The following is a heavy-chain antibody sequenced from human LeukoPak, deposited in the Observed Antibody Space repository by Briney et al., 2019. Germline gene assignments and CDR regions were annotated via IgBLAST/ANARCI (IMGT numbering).Heavy chain of an antibody. J-gene: IGHJ4*02. CDR3: ARDMRMVRGVITH. CDR1: GFTFSDYY. D-gene: IGHD3-10*01. Sequence: GGSLRLSCAASGFTFSDYYMSWIRQAPGKGLEWVSYISSSGSTKYYADSVKGRFTISRDNAKNSLYLQMNSLRAEDTAVYYCARDMRMVRGVITHWGQGTLVTVSS. CDR2: ISSSGSTK. V-gene: IGHV3-11*01.